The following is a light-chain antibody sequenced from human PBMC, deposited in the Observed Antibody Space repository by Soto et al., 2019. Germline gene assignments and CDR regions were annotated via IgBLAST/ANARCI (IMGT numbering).Light chain of an antibody. V-gene: IGKV3-15*01. CDR2: GAS. CDR3: HEYDNLWT. CDR1: QSVRSN. J-gene: IGKJ1*01. Sequence: IVLTQSPGTLSLSPGERATLSCRASQSVRSNLAWYQQKPGQSPRLLIYGASTRATGVPDRFTGSGSGTEFTLSISRLQPEDFAVYFCHEYDNLWTFGQGTKVDIK.